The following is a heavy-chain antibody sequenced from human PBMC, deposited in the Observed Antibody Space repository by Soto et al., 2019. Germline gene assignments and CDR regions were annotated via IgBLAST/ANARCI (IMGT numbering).Heavy chain of an antibody. D-gene: IGHD3-10*01. CDR1: GYTFTTYG. CDR3: ARRDYYGSGNRYNWFDP. CDR2: INAGNGNT. J-gene: IGHJ5*02. V-gene: IGHV1-3*01. Sequence: QVQLVQSGAEVKKPGASVKVSCKASGYTFTTYGLHWVRQAPGQRPEWMGWINAGNGNTLYSQKFQGRVTITRDTSASTAYMELSSLRSEDTAVYYCARRDYYGSGNRYNWFDPWGQGTLVTVSS.